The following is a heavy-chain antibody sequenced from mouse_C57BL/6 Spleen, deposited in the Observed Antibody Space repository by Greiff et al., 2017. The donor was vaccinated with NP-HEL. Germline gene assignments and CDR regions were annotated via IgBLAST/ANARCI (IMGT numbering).Heavy chain of an antibody. CDR1: GFTFTDYY. D-gene: IGHD1-1*01. CDR3: ARYPVVATDAMDY. J-gene: IGHJ4*01. V-gene: IGHV7-3*01. CDR2: IRNKANGYTT. Sequence: EVQLVESGGGLVQPGGSLSLSCAASGFTFTDYYMSWVRQPPGKALEWLGFIRNKANGYTTEYSASVKGRFTISRDNSQSILYLQLNALRAEDSATYYCARYPVVATDAMDYWGQGTSVTVAS.